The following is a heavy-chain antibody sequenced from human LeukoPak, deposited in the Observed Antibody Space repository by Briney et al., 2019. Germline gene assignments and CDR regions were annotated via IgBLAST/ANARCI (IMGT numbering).Heavy chain of an antibody. CDR3: ATLFVATAPPDY. Sequence: GGSLRLSCAASGFTFSRYEMHWVRQAPGKGLEWVTLISNDGSNKYYADSVKGRFTISRDNSKNTLSLQMNSLRVEDTAVYYCATLFVATAPPDYWGREPWSPSPQ. CDR2: ISNDGSNK. D-gene: IGHD5-18*01. CDR1: GFTFSRYE. V-gene: IGHV3-30-3*01. J-gene: IGHJ4*02.